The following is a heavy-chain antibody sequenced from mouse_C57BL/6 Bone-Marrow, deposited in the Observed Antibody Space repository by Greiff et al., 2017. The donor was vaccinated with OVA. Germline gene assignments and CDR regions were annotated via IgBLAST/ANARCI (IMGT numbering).Heavy chain of an antibody. D-gene: IGHD2-2*01. CDR3: ARGQVGYWFAY. J-gene: IGHJ3*01. CDR1: GFTFSDFY. CDR2: SRNKANDYTT. Sequence: EVNVVESGGGLVQSGRSLRLSCATSGFTFSDFYMEWVRQAPGKGLEWIAASRNKANDYTTEYSASVKGRFIVSRDTSQSILYLQMNALRAEDTAIYYCARGQVGYWFAYWGQGTLVTVSA. V-gene: IGHV7-1*01.